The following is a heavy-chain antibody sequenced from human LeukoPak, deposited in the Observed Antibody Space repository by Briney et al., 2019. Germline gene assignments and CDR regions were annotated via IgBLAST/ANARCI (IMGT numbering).Heavy chain of an antibody. Sequence: GGSLRLSCAASGFTFDDYGMSWVRQAPGKGLVWVSRIKSDGSSTSYADSVKGRFTISRDNAKNSLYLQMNSLRAEDTAVYYCACGDSSGFRLFYAFDIWGQGTMVTVSS. CDR3: ACGDSSGFRLFYAFDI. V-gene: IGHV3-74*01. J-gene: IGHJ3*02. D-gene: IGHD3-22*01. CDR2: IKSDGSST. CDR1: GFTFDDYG.